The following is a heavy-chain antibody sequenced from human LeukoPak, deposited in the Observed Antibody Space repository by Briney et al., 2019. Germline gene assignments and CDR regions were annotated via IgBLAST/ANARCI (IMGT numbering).Heavy chain of an antibody. D-gene: IGHD5-18*01. V-gene: IGHV3-9*03. Sequence: GGSLRLSCAASGFTFDDYAMHWVRQAPGKGLEWVSGISWNSGSIGYADSVKGRFTISRDNAKNSLYLQMNSLRAEDMTSYYYAKEGDTAMAPLDLWGRGTLVTVSS. CDR3: AKEGDTAMAPLDL. J-gene: IGHJ2*01. CDR1: GFTFDDYA. CDR2: ISWNSGSI.